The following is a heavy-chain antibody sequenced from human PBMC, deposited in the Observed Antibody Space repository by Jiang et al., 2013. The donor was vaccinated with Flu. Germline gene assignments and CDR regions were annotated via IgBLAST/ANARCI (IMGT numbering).Heavy chain of an antibody. D-gene: IGHD4-17*01. CDR3: ARHARFYGDSPYFDY. J-gene: IGHJ4*02. Sequence: GPGLVKPSETLSLTCTVSGGSISSYYWSWIRQPPGKGLEWIGYIYYSGSTNYNPSLKSRVTISVDTSKNQFSLKLSSVTAADTAVYYCARHARFYGDSPYFDYWGQGTLVTVSS. CDR2: IYYSGST. CDR1: GGSISSYY. V-gene: IGHV4-59*08.